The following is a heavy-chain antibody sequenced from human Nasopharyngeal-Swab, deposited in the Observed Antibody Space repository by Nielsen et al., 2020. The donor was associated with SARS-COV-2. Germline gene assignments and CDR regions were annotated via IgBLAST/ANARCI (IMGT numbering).Heavy chain of an antibody. Sequence: ASVKVSCKVSGYTLTELSMHWVRQAPGKGLEWMGGFDPEDGETIYAQKFQGRVTMTEDTSTDTAYMELSSLRSEDTAVYYCATDYALGGATTVDYWGQETLVTVSS. V-gene: IGHV1-24*01. J-gene: IGHJ4*02. CDR3: ATDYALGGATTVDY. CDR2: FDPEDGET. D-gene: IGHD1-26*01. CDR1: GYTLTELS.